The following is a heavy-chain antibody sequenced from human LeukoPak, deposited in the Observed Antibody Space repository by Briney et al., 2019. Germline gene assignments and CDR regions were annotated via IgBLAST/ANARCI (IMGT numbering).Heavy chain of an antibody. J-gene: IGHJ5*02. CDR1: GGSISSSSYY. CDR3: ARDRLDDYGDYGDWFDP. CDR2: IYYSGST. Sequence: PSETLSLTCTVSGGSISSSSYYWGWIRQPPGKGLEWIGSIYYSGSTYYNPSLRSRVTISVDTSKNQFSLKLSSVTAADTAVYYCARDRLDDYGDYGDWFDPWGQGTLVTVSS. V-gene: IGHV4-39*07. D-gene: IGHD4-17*01.